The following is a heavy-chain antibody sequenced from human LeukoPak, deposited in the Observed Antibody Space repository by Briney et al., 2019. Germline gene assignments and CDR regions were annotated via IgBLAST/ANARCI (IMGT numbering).Heavy chain of an antibody. J-gene: IGHJ6*03. CDR1: GFTFSSYS. V-gene: IGHV3-23*01. CDR2: ISGSGGST. D-gene: IGHD5-12*01. CDR3: ACGYDYYYYYYMDV. Sequence: GGSLRLSCAASGFTFSSYSMNWVRQAPGKGLEWVSAISGSGGSTYYADSVKGRFTISRDNSKNTLYLQMNSLRAEDTAVYYCACGYDYYYYYYMDVWGKGTTVTVSS.